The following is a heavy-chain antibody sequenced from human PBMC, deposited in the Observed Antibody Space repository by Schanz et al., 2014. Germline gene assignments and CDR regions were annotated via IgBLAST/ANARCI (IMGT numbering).Heavy chain of an antibody. CDR1: GYTFPSYG. CDR3: ASDFWSGYSHYYYGLDV. Sequence: QVQLVQSGREVKKPGASVKVSCKASGYTFPSYGISWVRQAPGQGLEWMGWIIPITGITNYAQKFQGRVTMTRNTSTSTAYMELSRLRSDDSAVYYCASDFWSGYSHYYYGLDVWGQGTTVTVSS. J-gene: IGHJ6*02. D-gene: IGHD3-3*01. V-gene: IGHV1-18*04. CDR2: IIPITGIT.